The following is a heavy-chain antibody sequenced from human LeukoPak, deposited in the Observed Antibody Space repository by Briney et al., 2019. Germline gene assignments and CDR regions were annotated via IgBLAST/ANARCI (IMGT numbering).Heavy chain of an antibody. Sequence: GASVKVSCKASGYTFTSYYMHWVRQAPGQGLEWMGIISPSGGSTSYAQKFQGRVTMTRDTSTSTVYMELSSLRSEDTAVYYCARALRPTDAFDIWGQGTVVTVSS. CDR1: GYTFTSYY. CDR2: ISPSGGST. D-gene: IGHD3-16*01. CDR3: ARALRPTDAFDI. V-gene: IGHV1-46*01. J-gene: IGHJ3*02.